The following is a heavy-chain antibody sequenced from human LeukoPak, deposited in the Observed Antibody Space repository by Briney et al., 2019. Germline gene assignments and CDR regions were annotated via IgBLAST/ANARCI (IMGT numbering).Heavy chain of an antibody. V-gene: IGHV3-21*06. CDR1: GFTFNSYG. CDR3: ARQYYDIWSGYYTADYYFDD. Sequence: HPGGSLRLSCAASGFTFNSYGMNWVRQAPGKGLEWVSSISSRSSYIYYADSVKGRFTISRDNAKNSLYLQLNSLRAEDTAVYYCARQYYDIWSGYYTADYYFDDWGQGTLVTVSS. CDR2: ISSRSSYI. J-gene: IGHJ4*02. D-gene: IGHD3-3*01.